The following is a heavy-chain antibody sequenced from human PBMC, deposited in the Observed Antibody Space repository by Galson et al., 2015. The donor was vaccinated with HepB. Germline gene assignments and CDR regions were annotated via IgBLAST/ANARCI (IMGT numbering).Heavy chain of an antibody. J-gene: IGHJ4*02. Sequence: SLRLSCAASGFTFSSYGMHWVRQAPGKGLEWVAVISYDGTSKYYADSVKGRFTISRDNSKNTLHLQMNSPRAEDTALYYCARGADWNSFDYWGQGTLVTVSS. CDR2: ISYDGTSK. V-gene: IGHV3-30*19. CDR1: GFTFSSYG. D-gene: IGHD1-1*01. CDR3: ARGADWNSFDY.